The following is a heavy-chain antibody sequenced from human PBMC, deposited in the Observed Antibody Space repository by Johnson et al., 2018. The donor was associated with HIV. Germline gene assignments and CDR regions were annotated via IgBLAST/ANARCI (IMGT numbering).Heavy chain of an antibody. Sequence: QVQLVESGGGVVQPGGSLRLSCAASGFAFSNYGLHWVRQSPGRGLEWVAFIRYDESDKYYADSVKGRFTMSRDNSKNTVYLQMNSLRVEDTAVYYCATSTASDAFDIWGQGTMVTVSS. CDR3: ATSTASDAFDI. CDR2: IRYDESDK. D-gene: IGHD1-1*01. J-gene: IGHJ3*02. CDR1: GFAFSNYG. V-gene: IGHV3-30*02.